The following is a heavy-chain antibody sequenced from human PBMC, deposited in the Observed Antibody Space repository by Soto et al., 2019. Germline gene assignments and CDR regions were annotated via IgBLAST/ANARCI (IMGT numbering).Heavy chain of an antibody. CDR2: LHHSGDT. J-gene: IGHJ4*02. D-gene: IGHD3-10*01. V-gene: IGHV4-30-2*01. Sequence: QLQLQESGSGLVRPSQTLSLTCTVSGASNGSGSYSWNWIRQPPGKGLEWIGYLHHSGDTYFNPSLRRRVSISVDGSNNQFSLKLISVTAADTAVYYCARFPLWFGELDYWGQGALVTVSS. CDR1: GASNGSGSYS. CDR3: ARFPLWFGELDY.